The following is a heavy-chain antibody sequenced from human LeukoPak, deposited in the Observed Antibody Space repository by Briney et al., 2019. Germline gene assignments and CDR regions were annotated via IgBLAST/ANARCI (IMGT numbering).Heavy chain of an antibody. CDR1: GFTFDDYA. CDR3: ARGVRIAVAGYIDC. D-gene: IGHD6-19*01. Sequence: GGSLRLSCAASGFTFDDYAMHWVRQAPGKGLEWVSAISGSGGSTYYADSVKGRFTISRDNSKNTLYLQMNSLRSDDTAVYYCARGVRIAVAGYIDCWGQGTLVTVSS. CDR2: ISGSGGST. J-gene: IGHJ4*02. V-gene: IGHV3-23*01.